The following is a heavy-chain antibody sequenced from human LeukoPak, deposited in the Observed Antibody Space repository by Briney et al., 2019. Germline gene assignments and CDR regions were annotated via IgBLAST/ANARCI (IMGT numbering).Heavy chain of an antibody. D-gene: IGHD3-22*01. CDR3: AKDVAVDYYDSSGSAHDAFDI. CDR2: ISWNSGSI. Sequence: GGSLRLSCAASGFTFDDYAMHWVRQAPGKGLEWVSGISWNSGSIGYADSAKGRFTISRDNAKNSLYLQMNSLRAEDTALYYCAKDVAVDYYDSSGSAHDAFDIWGQGTMVTVSS. CDR1: GFTFDDYA. V-gene: IGHV3-9*01. J-gene: IGHJ3*02.